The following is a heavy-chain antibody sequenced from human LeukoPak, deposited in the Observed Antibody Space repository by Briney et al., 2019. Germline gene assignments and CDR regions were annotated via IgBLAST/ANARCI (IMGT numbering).Heavy chain of an antibody. CDR3: AREPRPPGSVNYGSGFDY. CDR1: GYTFTSHY. Sequence: ASVKVSCKASGYTFTSHYMHWVRQAPGQGLEWMGIINPSSGGTSYTQKFQGRVTMTRDTSTSTVYVELSSLRSEDSAVYYCAREPRPPGSVNYGSGFDYWGQGSLVTVSS. D-gene: IGHD3-10*01. J-gene: IGHJ4*02. V-gene: IGHV1-46*01. CDR2: INPSSGGT.